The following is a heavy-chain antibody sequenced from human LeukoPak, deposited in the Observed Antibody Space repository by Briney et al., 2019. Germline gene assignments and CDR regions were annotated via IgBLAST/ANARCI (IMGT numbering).Heavy chain of an antibody. CDR1: GYSFTSYW. J-gene: IGHJ2*01. CDR2: IYPGDSDT. V-gene: IGHV5-51*01. D-gene: IGHD4-23*01. Sequence: GESLKISCKGSGYSFTSYWIGWVRQMPGKGLEWMGIIYPGDSDTRYSPSFQGQVTISADKSISTAYLQWSSLKASDTAVYYCARPGGNSNWYFDLWGRGALVTVSS. CDR3: ARPGGNSNWYFDL.